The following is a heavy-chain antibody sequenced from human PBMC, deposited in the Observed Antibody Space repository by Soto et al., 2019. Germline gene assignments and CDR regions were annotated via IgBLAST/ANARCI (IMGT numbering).Heavy chain of an antibody. CDR3: ARGGSSSPHNWGYYMDV. D-gene: IGHD6-6*01. CDR2: ISAYNGNT. V-gene: IGHV1-18*01. J-gene: IGHJ6*03. CDR1: GYTFNSYG. Sequence: GASLKVSCKSSGYTFNSYGISWVRQAPGQGLEWMGWISAYNGNTNYAQKLQGRVTMTTDTSTSTAYMELRSLRSDDTAVYYCARGGSSSPHNWGYYMDVWGRGTTVTVS.